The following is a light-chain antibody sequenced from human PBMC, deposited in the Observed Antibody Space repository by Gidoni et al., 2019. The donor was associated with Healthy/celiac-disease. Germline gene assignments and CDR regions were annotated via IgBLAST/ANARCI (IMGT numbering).Light chain of an antibody. CDR2: WAS. CDR1: QSVLYSSNNKNY. J-gene: IGKJ2*01. Sequence: DIVMTQAPDSLAVSLGERATINCKSSQSVLYSSNNKNYLAWYQQKPGQPPKLLIYWASTRESGVTDRFSGRGSGTDFTLTISSLQAEDVAVYYCQQYSSTPVTFGQGTKLEIK. CDR3: QQYSSTPVT. V-gene: IGKV4-1*01.